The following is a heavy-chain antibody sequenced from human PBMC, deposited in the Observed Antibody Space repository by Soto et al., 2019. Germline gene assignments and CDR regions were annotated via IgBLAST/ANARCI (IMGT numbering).Heavy chain of an antibody. J-gene: IGHJ4*02. V-gene: IGHV4-59*02. CDR3: ATAPAEYYDDRGQGTRYLDS. D-gene: IGHD3-16*01. Sequence: KPSETLSLTCTVSGGSVNGYYWSWIRQPPGKGLEWIGYVDYSGVTHYNPSLQSRLTMSIDTSNNRSSLRLNSVTAPDTAVYYCATAPAEYYDDRGQGTRYLDSWGQGALVTVSS. CDR1: GGSVNGYY. CDR2: VDYSGVT.